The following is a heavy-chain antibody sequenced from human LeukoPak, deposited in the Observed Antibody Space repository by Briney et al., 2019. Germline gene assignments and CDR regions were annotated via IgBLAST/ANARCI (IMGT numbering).Heavy chain of an antibody. J-gene: IGHJ4*02. D-gene: IGHD1-26*01. CDR1: GYSFSNYW. V-gene: IGHV5-10-1*01. CDR3: ARQEYSGSYYVY. CDR2: IDPSDSYT. Sequence: GESLKISCKGSGYSFSNYWISWVRQMPGKGLEWMGRIDPSDSYTNYSPSFQGHVTISADKSFSTAYLQWNSLKASDTAIYYCARQEYSGSYYVYWGQGTLVTVSS.